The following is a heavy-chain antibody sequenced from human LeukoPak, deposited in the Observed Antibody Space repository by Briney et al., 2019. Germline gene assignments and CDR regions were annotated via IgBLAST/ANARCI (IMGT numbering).Heavy chain of an antibody. Sequence: PGGSLRLSCAASGFTVSSSYMSWVRQAPGKGLEWVSVIYSGGTTYYADSVKGRFTISRDNSKNTLYLQMNSLRAEDTAVYYCARDSSGLSYFGYWGQGTLVTVSS. CDR3: ARDSSGLSYFGY. J-gene: IGHJ4*02. CDR1: GFTVSSSY. D-gene: IGHD3-22*01. V-gene: IGHV3-66*01. CDR2: IYSGGTT.